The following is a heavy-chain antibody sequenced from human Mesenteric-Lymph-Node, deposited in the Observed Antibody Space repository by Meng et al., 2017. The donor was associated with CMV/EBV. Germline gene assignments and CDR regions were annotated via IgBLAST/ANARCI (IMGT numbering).Heavy chain of an antibody. CDR3: ARDRGLKITGDLTYYFDY. Sequence: GGSLRLSCAASGVTFSTYAMSWVRQAPGKGLVWVSRINSDGSSTSYADSVKGRFTISRDNAKNTLYLQMNSLRAEDTAVYYCARDRGLKITGDLTYYFDYWGQGTLVTVSS. V-gene: IGHV3-74*01. CDR2: INSDGSST. CDR1: GVTFSTYA. D-gene: IGHD7-27*01. J-gene: IGHJ4*02.